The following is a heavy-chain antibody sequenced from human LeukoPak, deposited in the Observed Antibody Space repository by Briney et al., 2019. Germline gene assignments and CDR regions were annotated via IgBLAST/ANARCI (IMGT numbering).Heavy chain of an antibody. V-gene: IGHV1-46*01. Sequence: ASVKVSCKASGYTFTSYYMHWVRQAPGQGLEWMGIINPSGGSTSYAQKFQGRVTMTRDTSISTAYMELSRLRSDDTAVYYCASDLYYYDSSGYPEAFDIWGQGTMVTVSS. D-gene: IGHD3-22*01. CDR2: INPSGGST. CDR3: ASDLYYYDSSGYPEAFDI. J-gene: IGHJ3*02. CDR1: GYTFTSYY.